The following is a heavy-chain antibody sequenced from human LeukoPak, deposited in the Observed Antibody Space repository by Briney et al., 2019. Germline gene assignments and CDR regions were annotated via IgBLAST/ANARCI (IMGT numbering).Heavy chain of an antibody. CDR3: ARHLLAAAGPYYGLDV. J-gene: IGHJ6*02. CDR1: GYNFTNYW. CDR2: IDPSDSYT. V-gene: IGHV5-10-1*01. Sequence: GESLKISCKASGYNFTNYWIGWVRQMPGKGLEWMGRIDPSDSYTNYSPSFQGHVTISADKSISTAYLQWSSLKAPDTAMYYCARHLLAAAGPYYGLDVWGQGTTVTVSS. D-gene: IGHD6-13*01.